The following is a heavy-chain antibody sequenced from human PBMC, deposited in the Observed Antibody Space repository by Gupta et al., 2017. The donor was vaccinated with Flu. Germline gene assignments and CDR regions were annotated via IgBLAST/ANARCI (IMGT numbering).Heavy chain of an antibody. CDR2: IWYDGSNK. D-gene: IGHD3-22*01. J-gene: IGHJ3*02. CDR1: GFTFSSYG. V-gene: IGHV3-33*01. CDR3: ARVMGIGPLSSYDSSGYPLVGALDI. Sequence: QVQLVASGGRVVQPGRSLRLSCAASGFTFSSYGMPWVRLAPGKGPEWEAVIWYDGSNKYYADSVKGRFTISRDNSKNTLYLQMNSLRAEDTAVYYCARVMGIGPLSSYDSSGYPLVGALDIWGQGTMVTVSS.